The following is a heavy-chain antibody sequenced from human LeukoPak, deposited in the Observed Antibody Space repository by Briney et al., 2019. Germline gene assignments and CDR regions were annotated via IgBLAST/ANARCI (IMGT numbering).Heavy chain of an antibody. Sequence: GSLLLSCAASGFTFSSYWTSWVRQAPGKGLEWVANIKQDGSEKYYVDSVKGRFTISRDNAKNSLYLQMNSLRAEDTAVYYCGRRGYLDYWGQGTLVTVSS. V-gene: IGHV3-7*05. J-gene: IGHJ4*02. CDR2: IKQDGSEK. CDR1: GFTFSSYW. CDR3: GRRGYLDY.